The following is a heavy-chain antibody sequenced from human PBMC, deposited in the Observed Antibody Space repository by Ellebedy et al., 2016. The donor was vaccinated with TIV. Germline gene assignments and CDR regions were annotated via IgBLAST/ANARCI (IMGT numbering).Heavy chain of an antibody. Sequence: GGSLRLSXAASGFTFSSYWMTWVRQAPGKGLQWVANIKQDGSDKYYVDSVKGRSTISRDNNKSSVYLQMNSLRVDDTAVYFCAREIYGSGSRWGQGTLVTVSS. CDR1: GFTFSSYW. CDR3: AREIYGSGSR. CDR2: IKQDGSDK. D-gene: IGHD3-10*01. J-gene: IGHJ4*02. V-gene: IGHV3-7*01.